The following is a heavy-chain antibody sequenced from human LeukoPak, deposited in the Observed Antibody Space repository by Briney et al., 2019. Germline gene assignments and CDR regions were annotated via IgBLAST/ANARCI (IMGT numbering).Heavy chain of an antibody. V-gene: IGHV4-30-2*01. CDR2: IYHSGST. CDR1: GGSISSGGYY. CDR3: ARDLYEYYGSGSLNWFDP. J-gene: IGHJ5*02. Sequence: PSETLSLTCTVSGGSISSGGYYWSWIRQPPGKGLEWIGYIYHSGSTYYNPSLKSRVTISVDTSKNQFSLKLSSVTAADTAVYYCARDLYEYYGSGSLNWFDPWGQGTLVTVSS. D-gene: IGHD3-10*01.